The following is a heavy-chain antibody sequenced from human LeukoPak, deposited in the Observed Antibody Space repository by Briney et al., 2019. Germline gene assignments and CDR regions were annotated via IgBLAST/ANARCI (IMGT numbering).Heavy chain of an antibody. CDR2: INHSGST. CDR3: ARGKDVDTAMDDRGDY. V-gene: IGHV4-34*01. J-gene: IGHJ4*02. Sequence: GSLRLSCAASGFTFSSYWMSWIRQPPGKGLEWIGEINHSGSTNYNPSLKSRVTISVDTSKNQFSLKLSSVTAADTAVYYCARGKDVDTAMDDRGDYWGQGTLVTVSS. CDR1: GFTFSSYW. D-gene: IGHD5-18*01.